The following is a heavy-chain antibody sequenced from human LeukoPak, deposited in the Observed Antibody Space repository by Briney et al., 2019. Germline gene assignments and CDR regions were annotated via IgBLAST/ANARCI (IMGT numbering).Heavy chain of an antibody. D-gene: IGHD1-26*01. CDR2: IVVGSGNT. CDR1: GFTFTSSA. Sequence: SVKVSCKASGFTFTSSAVQWVRQARGQRLEWIGWIVVGSGNTNYAQKFQERVTITRDMSTSTAYMELSSLRSEDTAVYYCAASPPLNSGSYNYFDYWGQGTLVTVSS. V-gene: IGHV1-58*01. J-gene: IGHJ4*02. CDR3: AASPPLNSGSYNYFDY.